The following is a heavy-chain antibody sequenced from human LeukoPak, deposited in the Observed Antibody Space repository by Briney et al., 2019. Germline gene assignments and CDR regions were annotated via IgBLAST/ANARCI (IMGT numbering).Heavy chain of an antibody. Sequence: PSETLSLTCTVSGGSISSYYWSWIRQPPGKGLEWIGYIYYSGSTNYNPSLKSRVTISVDTSKNQFSLKLSSVTAADTAVYYCARAGVGFDYWGQGTPVTVSS. J-gene: IGHJ4*02. CDR3: ARAGVGFDY. CDR2: IYYSGST. D-gene: IGHD3-10*01. V-gene: IGHV4-59*12. CDR1: GGSISSYY.